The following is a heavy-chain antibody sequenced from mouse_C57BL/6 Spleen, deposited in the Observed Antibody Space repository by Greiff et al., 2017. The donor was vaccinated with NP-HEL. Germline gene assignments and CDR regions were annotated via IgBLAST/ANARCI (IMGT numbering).Heavy chain of an antibody. CDR3: ARTPDYDYDENWYFDV. Sequence: VQLQESGPGLVAPSQSLSITCTVSGFSLTSYAISWVRQPPGKGLEWLGVIWTGGGTNYNSALKSRLSISKDNSKSQVFLKMNSLQTDDTARYYCARTPDYDYDENWYFDVWGTGTTVTVSS. CDR1: GFSLTSYA. J-gene: IGHJ1*03. V-gene: IGHV2-9-1*01. D-gene: IGHD2-4*01. CDR2: IWTGGGT.